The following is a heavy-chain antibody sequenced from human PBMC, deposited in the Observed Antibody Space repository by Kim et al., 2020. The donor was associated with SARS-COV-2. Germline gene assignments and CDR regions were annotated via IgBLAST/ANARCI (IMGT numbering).Heavy chain of an antibody. J-gene: IGHJ5*02. Sequence: GESLKISCKGSGYSFTSYWIGWVRQMPGKGLEWMGIIYPGDSDTRYSPSFQGQVTISADKSISTAYLQWSSLKASDTAMYYCARQEYYYDSSGYLHWFDPWGQGTLVTVSS. CDR3: ARQEYYYDSSGYLHWFDP. V-gene: IGHV5-51*01. D-gene: IGHD3-22*01. CDR2: IYPGDSDT. CDR1: GYSFTSYW.